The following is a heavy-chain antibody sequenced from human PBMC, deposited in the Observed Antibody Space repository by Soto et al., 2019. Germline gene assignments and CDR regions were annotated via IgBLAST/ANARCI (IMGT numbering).Heavy chain of an antibody. CDR3: ARGWFGPDV. D-gene: IGHD3-10*01. V-gene: IGHV3-74*01. J-gene: IGHJ6*03. Sequence: EVQLVESGGGLVQPGGSLRLSCAASEFTFSGRSVHWVRQAPGKGLVWVSGIDKVGTDSTYADSVKGRFTSSRDNAKNTVYLQMNSPSVEESAVYYCARGWFGPDVCGKGTTVTVSS. CDR1: EFTFSGRS. CDR2: IDKVGTDS.